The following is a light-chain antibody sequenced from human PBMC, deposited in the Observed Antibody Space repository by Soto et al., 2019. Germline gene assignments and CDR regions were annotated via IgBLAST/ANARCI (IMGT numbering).Light chain of an antibody. CDR2: EVR. CDR3: SSYTTTSTLV. J-gene: IGLJ2*01. Sequence: QSVLTQPASVSGSPGQSITIACTGTNRDVGSYNLVSWYQQRPGEAPKLIISEVRNRPSGISYRFTGSKSGNTASLTISGLQAEDGADYYCSSYTTTSTLVFGGGTQLTVL. CDR1: NRDVGSYNL. V-gene: IGLV2-14*01.